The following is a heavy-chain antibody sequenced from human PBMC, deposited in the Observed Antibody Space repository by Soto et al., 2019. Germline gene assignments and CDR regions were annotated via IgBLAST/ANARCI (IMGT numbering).Heavy chain of an antibody. V-gene: IGHV3-53*01. CDR2: LYSGGTT. CDR1: GFIVSNSY. CDR3: VRDRGGSYWLDP. Sequence: GGSLRLSCAASGFIVSNSYMSWVRQAPGKGLEWVSILYSGGTTYYADSVKGRFTFSRDNAANTVFLQMNNLRVEDTAVYYCVRDRGGSYWLDPWGQGTLVTVSS. D-gene: IGHD1-26*01. J-gene: IGHJ5*02.